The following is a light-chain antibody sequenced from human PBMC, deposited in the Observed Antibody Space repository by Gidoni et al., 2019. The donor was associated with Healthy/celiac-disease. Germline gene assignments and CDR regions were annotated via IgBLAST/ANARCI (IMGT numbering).Light chain of an antibody. V-gene: IGKV1-33*01. CDR1: QDISNY. CDR3: QQYDNLPLX. J-gene: IGKJ4*01. Sequence: IQMTQSPSSLSASVGDRGTITCQASQDISNYLNWYQQQPGKAPKLLIYDASNLETGVPSRFSGSGSGTDFTFTISSLQPEDIATYYCQQYDNLPLXXXGGTKVEIK. CDR2: DAS.